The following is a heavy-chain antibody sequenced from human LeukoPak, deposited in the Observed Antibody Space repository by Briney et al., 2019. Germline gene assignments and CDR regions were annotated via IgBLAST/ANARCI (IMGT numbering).Heavy chain of an antibody. CDR3: GRKDLKTPMVLLDV. J-gene: IGHJ6*02. V-gene: IGHV3-23*01. CDR2: IGTSDPGT. D-gene: IGHD5-18*01. CDR1: GFSLSGYA. Sequence: PGASLRLSCVASGFSLSGYAMSWVRQAPGKELEWVSHIGTSDPGTFYADSVKGRFTISRDNSENTLYLQMNSLRDEDTAVYYCGRKDLKTPMVLLDVWGQGTTVIVSS.